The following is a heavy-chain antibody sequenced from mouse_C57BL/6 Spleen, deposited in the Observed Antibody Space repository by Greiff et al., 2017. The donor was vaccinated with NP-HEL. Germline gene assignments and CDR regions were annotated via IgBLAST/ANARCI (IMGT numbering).Heavy chain of an antibody. Sequence: QVQLQQSGAELVKPGASVKISCKASGYAFSSYWMNWVKQRPGKGLEWIGQIYPGDGDTNYNGKFKGKATLTADKSSSTAYMQLSSLTSEDSAVYFCARGDDADYFDYWGQGTTLTVSS. D-gene: IGHD2-3*01. CDR3: ARGDDADYFDY. J-gene: IGHJ2*01. CDR2: IYPGDGDT. V-gene: IGHV1-80*01. CDR1: GYAFSSYW.